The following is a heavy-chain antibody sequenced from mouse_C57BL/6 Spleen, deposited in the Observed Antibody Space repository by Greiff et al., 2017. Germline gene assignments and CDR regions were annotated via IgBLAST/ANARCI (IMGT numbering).Heavy chain of an antibody. Sequence: QVQLKPSGPELVTPGASVKISCKASGYAFSSSWMNWVKQRPGTGLEWIGRIYPEDGVTNYNGKFKGKATLSSDKSSSTDYMHLSSLTSEDSAVYFCAREDGYGFAYWGQETLLTVSA. J-gene: IGHJ3*01. D-gene: IGHD2-2*01. CDR3: AREDGYGFAY. V-gene: IGHV1-82*01. CDR1: GYAFSSSW. CDR2: IYPEDGVT.